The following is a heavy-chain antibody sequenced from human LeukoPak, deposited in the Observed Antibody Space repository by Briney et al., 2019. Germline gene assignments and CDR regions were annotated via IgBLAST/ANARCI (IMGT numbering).Heavy chain of an antibody. CDR1: GFTFSSYA. Sequence: GGSLRLSCAASGFTFSSYAMHWVRQAPGKGLEYVSAISSNGGSTYYANSVKGRFTISRDNPKNTLYLQMGSLRAEDMAVYYCARGLDYYDSSGYLDYWGQGTLVTVSS. CDR2: ISSNGGST. D-gene: IGHD3-22*01. CDR3: ARGLDYYDSSGYLDY. V-gene: IGHV3-64*01. J-gene: IGHJ4*02.